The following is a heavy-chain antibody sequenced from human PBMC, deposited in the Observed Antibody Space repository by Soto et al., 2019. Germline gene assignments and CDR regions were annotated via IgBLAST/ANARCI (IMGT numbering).Heavy chain of an antibody. CDR2: ISHSGRT. Sequence: QVQLQESGPGLVKPSQTLSLTCTVSGGSISSGTYYWTWVRQRLGGGLEWIGLISHSGRTYYNPSLKSRAAISVDTSENQFSLRLSSVTAADTAVYFCARDSDYCTGGSCYGNFDFWGQGTLVTVSS. V-gene: IGHV4-31*03. D-gene: IGHD2-15*01. J-gene: IGHJ4*02. CDR1: GGSISSGTYY. CDR3: ARDSDYCTGGSCYGNFDF.